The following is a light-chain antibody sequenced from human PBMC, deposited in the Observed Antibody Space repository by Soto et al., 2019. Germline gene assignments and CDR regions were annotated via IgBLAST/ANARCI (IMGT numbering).Light chain of an antibody. J-gene: IGKJ2*01. Sequence: EIVLTQSPGTLSLSPGERATLSCRASQSVSSSYLAWYQQKPGQAPRLLIYGASSRATGIPDRFSGSGSGTDFTLTISRLEPEHFAVYYCQQYGSSPGMYTFGQGTKLEIK. CDR3: QQYGSSPGMYT. CDR1: QSVSSSY. V-gene: IGKV3-20*01. CDR2: GAS.